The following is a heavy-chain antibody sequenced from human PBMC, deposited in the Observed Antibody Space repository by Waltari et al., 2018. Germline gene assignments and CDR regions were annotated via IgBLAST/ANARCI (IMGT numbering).Heavy chain of an antibody. J-gene: IGHJ3*02. CDR2: IYHSGRT. CDR1: GYSISSGYY. CDR3: ARHVYYYGSGSYSEAFDI. Sequence: QVQLQESGPGLVKPSETLSLTCAVSGYSISSGYYWGWIRQPPGKGLEWIGSIYHSGRTYYNPSLKSRVTIAVDTSKNQFSLKLSSVTAADTAVYYCARHVYYYGSGSYSEAFDIWGQGTMVTVSS. V-gene: IGHV4-38-2*01. D-gene: IGHD3-10*01.